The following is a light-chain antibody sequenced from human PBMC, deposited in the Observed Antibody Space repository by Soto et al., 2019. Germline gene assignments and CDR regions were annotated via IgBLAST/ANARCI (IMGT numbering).Light chain of an antibody. Sequence: EILMTQSPATLSVSPGERATLSCRATQTVGSNLAWYQQKPGQAPRLLIYGASTRATGIPARFSGSGSGTEFTLTISSLQSEDFALYYCQQYNYWPRTFGQGTKLEIK. J-gene: IGKJ2*01. V-gene: IGKV3D-15*01. CDR2: GAS. CDR1: QTVGSN. CDR3: QQYNYWPRT.